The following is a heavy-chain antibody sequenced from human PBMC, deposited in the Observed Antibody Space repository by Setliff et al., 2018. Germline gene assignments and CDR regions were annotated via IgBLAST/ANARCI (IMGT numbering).Heavy chain of an antibody. V-gene: IGHV1-69-2*01. D-gene: IGHD6-19*01. CDR2: VDPEDGET. Sequence: ASVKVSCKVSGYTFTDYYMHWVQQAPGKGLEWMGLVDPEDGETIYAEKFQGRVTITADTSTDTAYMELSSLRSEDTAVYYCATEGHSSGWYSSTFDIWGQGSMVTVSS. J-gene: IGHJ3*02. CDR3: ATEGHSSGWYSSTFDI. CDR1: GYTFTDYY.